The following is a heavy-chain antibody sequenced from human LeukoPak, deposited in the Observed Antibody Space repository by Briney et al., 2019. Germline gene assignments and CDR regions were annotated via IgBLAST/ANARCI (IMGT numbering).Heavy chain of an antibody. D-gene: IGHD3-22*01. CDR2: ISGSGGST. V-gene: IGHV3-23*01. Sequence: GGSLRLSCAASGFTFSRYGMSWVRQAPGKGLEWVSAISGSGGSTYYADSVKGRFTISRDNSKNTLYLQMNSLRAEDTAVYHCAKEIYYDSTGPQYWGQRTLVTVSS. CDR1: GFTFSRYG. J-gene: IGHJ4*02. CDR3: AKEIYYDSTGPQY.